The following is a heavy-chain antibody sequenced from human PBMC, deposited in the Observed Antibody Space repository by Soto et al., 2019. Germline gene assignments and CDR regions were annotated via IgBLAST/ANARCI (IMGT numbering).Heavy chain of an antibody. D-gene: IGHD6-6*01. J-gene: IGHJ4*02. V-gene: IGHV3-73*02. CDR1: GFTFSDSA. CDR3: VRWTTSSDSAD. Sequence: EVQLVESGGGLVQPGGSLKLSCVASGFTFSDSAMHWVRQAPGKGLEWVGRIRSKANSYATVYAASVKGRFTISRDDSKNTAYLVMNSLKIEDTALYYCVRWTTSSDSADWGQGTLVTV. CDR2: IRSKANSYAT.